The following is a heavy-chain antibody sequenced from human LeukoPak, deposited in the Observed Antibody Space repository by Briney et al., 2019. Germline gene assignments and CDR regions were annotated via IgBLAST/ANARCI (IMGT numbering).Heavy chain of an antibody. CDR1: GYSFTVFW. CDR3: ARHFYGDYAFDY. D-gene: IGHD4-17*01. CDR2: FDPADSYT. V-gene: IGHV5-10-1*01. Sequence: GESLRISCEGSGYSFTVFWITWVRQMPGKGLEWMGTFDPADSYTNYSPSFQGHVTISADKSVSTAYLHWSSLKASDTAIYYCARHFYGDYAFDYWGLGTLVTVSS. J-gene: IGHJ4*02.